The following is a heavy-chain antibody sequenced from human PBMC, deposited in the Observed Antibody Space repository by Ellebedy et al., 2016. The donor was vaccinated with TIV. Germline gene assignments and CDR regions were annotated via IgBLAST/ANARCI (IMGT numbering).Heavy chain of an antibody. J-gene: IGHJ4*02. D-gene: IGHD5-18*01. Sequence: PGGSLRLSCAASGFTFSDYYMSWIRQAPGKGLEWVSAISGSGGSTYYADCVKGRFTISRDNSKNTLYLQMNSLRAEDTAVYYCAKDVVIAMVYFDYWGQGTLVTVSS. CDR1: GFTFSDYY. CDR3: AKDVVIAMVYFDY. CDR2: ISGSGGST. V-gene: IGHV3-23*01.